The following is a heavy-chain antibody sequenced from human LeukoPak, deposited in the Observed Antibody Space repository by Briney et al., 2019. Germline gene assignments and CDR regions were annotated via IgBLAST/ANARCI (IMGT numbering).Heavy chain of an antibody. D-gene: IGHD5-12*01. CDR1: GYTLTELS. CDR3: ATSTYSGYDYNFDY. CDR2: FHPEDGET. Sequence: ASVKVSCKVSGYTLTELSMHWVRQAPGKGLEWMGDFHPEDGETIYAQKFQGRVPMTEDTSTDTAYMELSSLRSEDTAVYYCATSTYSGYDYNFDYWGQGTLVTVSS. V-gene: IGHV1-24*01. J-gene: IGHJ4*02.